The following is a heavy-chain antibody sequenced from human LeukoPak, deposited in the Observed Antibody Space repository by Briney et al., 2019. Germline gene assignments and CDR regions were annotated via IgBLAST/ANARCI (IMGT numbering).Heavy chain of an antibody. CDR1: GFTFSSYA. V-gene: IGHV3-23*01. CDR2: ISRSGGET. Sequence: GGSLGLSCAASGFTFSSYAMTWVRQAPGKGLEWVSAISRSGGETYYADSVKGQFTVSRDNSENTLYLQLNSLRAEDTAVYYCARDADPRTDSYNGNYFDYWGQGSLVTVSS. D-gene: IGHD5-24*01. CDR3: ARDADPRTDSYNGNYFDY. J-gene: IGHJ4*02.